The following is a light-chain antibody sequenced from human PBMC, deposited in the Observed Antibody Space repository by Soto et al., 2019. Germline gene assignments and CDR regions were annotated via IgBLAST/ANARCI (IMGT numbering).Light chain of an antibody. V-gene: IGLV2-14*02. CDR3: VSYATSTTLYV. CDR2: EVT. J-gene: IGLJ1*01. Sequence: QSALTQPASVSGSPGQSITISCTGTSSDVGSYNLVSWYQHHPGKAPKLMIYEVTSRPSGVSNRFSGSKSGNTASLTISGLQAEDEADYYCVSYATSTTLYVFGSGTKLTVL. CDR1: SSDVGSYNL.